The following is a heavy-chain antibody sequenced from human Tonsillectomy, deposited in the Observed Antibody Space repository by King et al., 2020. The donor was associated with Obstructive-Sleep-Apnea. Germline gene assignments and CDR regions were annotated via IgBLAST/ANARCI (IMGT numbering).Heavy chain of an antibody. V-gene: IGHV3-23*04. D-gene: IGHD6-13*01. J-gene: IGHJ3*02. Sequence: VQLVESGGGLEQPGGSLRLSCAASGFTFSSYAMSWVRQAPGKGLEWVSAISGSGGSTYYADSVKGRFTISRDNSKNTLYLQMNSLRAEDTAVYYCAKGVGSSWYLNDAFDIWGQGTMVTVSS. CDR2: ISGSGGST. CDR3: AKGVGSSWYLNDAFDI. CDR1: GFTFSSYA.